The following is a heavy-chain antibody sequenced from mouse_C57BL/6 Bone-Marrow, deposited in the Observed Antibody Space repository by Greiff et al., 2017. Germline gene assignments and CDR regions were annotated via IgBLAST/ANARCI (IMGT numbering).Heavy chain of an antibody. Sequence: VQLQQSGPVLVKPGASVKMSCKASGYTFTDYYMNWVKQSHGKSLEWIGVINPYNGGTSYNQKFKGKATLTVDKSSSTAYMGLNSLTSEDSAVYCCARRTVVEDYWGQGTTLTVSS. V-gene: IGHV1-19*01. D-gene: IGHD1-1*01. J-gene: IGHJ2*01. CDR2: INPYNGGT. CDR1: GYTFTDYY. CDR3: ARRTVVEDY.